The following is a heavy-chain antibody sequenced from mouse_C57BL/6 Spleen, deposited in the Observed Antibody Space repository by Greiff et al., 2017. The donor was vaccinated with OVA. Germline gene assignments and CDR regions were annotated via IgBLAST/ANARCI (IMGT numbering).Heavy chain of an antibody. CDR3: AREGYAMDY. Sequence: QVQLKESGAELARPGASVKMSCKASGYTFTSYTMHWVKQRPGQGLEWIGYINPSSGYTKYNQKFKDKATLTADKSSSTAYMQLSSLTSEDSAVYYCAREGYAMDYWGQGTSVTVSS. CDR2: INPSSGYT. V-gene: IGHV1-4*01. J-gene: IGHJ4*01. CDR1: GYTFTSYT.